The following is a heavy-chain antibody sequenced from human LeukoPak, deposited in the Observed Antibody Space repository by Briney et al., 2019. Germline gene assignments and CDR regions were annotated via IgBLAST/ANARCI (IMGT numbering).Heavy chain of an antibody. V-gene: IGHV3-23*01. J-gene: IGHJ4*02. CDR1: GFTFSGFA. CDR3: AKPHYFGSGSPDY. CDR2: ISDSDGST. Sequence: GGSLRLSCAASGFTFSGFALSWVRQAPGKGLEWVSAISDSDGSTYYSNSVKGRFTISRDNSRNTLYLLMNSLRAEDTAIYYCAKPHYFGSGSPDYWGQGTLVTVSS. D-gene: IGHD3-10*01.